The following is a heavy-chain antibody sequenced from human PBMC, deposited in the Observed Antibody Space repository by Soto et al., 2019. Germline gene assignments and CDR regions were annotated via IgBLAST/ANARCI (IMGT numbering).Heavy chain of an antibody. V-gene: IGHV3-21*01. J-gene: IGHJ6*02. CDR3: ARVRYSSSPWYYYYYGMDV. CDR1: GFTFSSYS. D-gene: IGHD6-13*01. CDR2: ISSSSSYI. Sequence: EVPLVESGGGLVKPGGSLRLSCAASGFTFSSYSMNWVRQAPGKGLEWVSSISSSSSYIYYADSVKGRFTISRDNAKNSLYLQMNSLRAEDTAVYYCARVRYSSSPWYYYYYGMDVWGQGTTVTVSS.